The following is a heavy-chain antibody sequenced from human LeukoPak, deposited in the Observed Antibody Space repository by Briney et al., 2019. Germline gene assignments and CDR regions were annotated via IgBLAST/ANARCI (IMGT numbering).Heavy chain of an antibody. V-gene: IGHV4-4*07. CDR3: ARVLPYYDILTGRYYYYGMDV. Sequence: SETLSLTCTVSGGSISSYYWSWIRQPAGKGLEWIGRIYTSGSTNYNPSLKSRVTMSVDTSKNQFSLKLSSVTAADTAVYYCARVLPYYDILTGRYYYYGMDVWSQGTTVTVSS. J-gene: IGHJ6*02. D-gene: IGHD3-9*01. CDR2: IYTSGST. CDR1: GGSISSYY.